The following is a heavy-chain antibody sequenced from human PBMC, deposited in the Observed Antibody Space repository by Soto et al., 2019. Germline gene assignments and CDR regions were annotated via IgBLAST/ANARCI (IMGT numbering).Heavy chain of an antibody. CDR2: IEYTGST. CDR1: GGSIGTYY. CDR3: ARVRRYSGRPDAFDL. Sequence: QVQLQESGPGLVKPSETLSLTCTVSGGSIGTYYWSWIRQPPGKGLEWIGYIEYTGSTNYNPSLNSRVTISVDTSKTQFSLRLSSVSAADTAVYYCARVRRYSGRPDAFDLWGQGTMVTVSS. D-gene: IGHD5-12*01. J-gene: IGHJ3*01. V-gene: IGHV4-59*01.